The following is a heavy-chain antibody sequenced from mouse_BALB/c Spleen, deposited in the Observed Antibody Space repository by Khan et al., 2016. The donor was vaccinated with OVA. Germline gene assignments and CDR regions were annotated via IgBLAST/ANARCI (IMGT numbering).Heavy chain of an antibody. J-gene: IGHJ2*01. CDR2: ISSGGST. D-gene: IGHD2-14*01. CDR3: AREAYRYDEYYFDY. CDR1: GFTFSTYA. V-gene: IGHV5-6-5*01. Sequence: EVELVESGGDSVKPGGSLKLSCAVSGFTFSTYAMSWVRQTPEKRLEWVASISSGGSTSYPDSVKGRFTISRDNVRNIVYLKMTSLRSEDMAMYYCAREAYRYDEYYFDYWGQGTTLTVSS.